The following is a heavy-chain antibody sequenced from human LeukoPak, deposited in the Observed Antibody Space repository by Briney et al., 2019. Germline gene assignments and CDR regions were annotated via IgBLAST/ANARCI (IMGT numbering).Heavy chain of an antibody. CDR3: ARVAQHRYYFDSSDYRYSFDY. CDR1: GYTFTSYG. CDR2: ISAYNGYT. D-gene: IGHD3-22*01. Sequence: ASVKVSCKASGYTFTSYGITWVRQAPGQGLEWMGWISAYNGYTNYAQMLQGRVTMTTDTSTTTAYMELRSLRSDDTAVYYCARVAQHRYYFDSSDYRYSFDYWGQGTLVTVSS. V-gene: IGHV1-18*01. J-gene: IGHJ4*02.